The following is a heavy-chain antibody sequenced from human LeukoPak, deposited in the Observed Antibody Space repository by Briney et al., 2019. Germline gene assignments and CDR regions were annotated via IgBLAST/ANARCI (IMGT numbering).Heavy chain of an antibody. CDR2: MHPNSGGT. V-gene: IGHV1-2*02. CDR3: ARHTTIFGVAIIDI. CDR1: GYTFTDYY. Sequence: ASVKVSCKASGYTFTDYYMHWLRQAPGQGLEWMGWMHPNSGGTNYAQKFQGRVTMTRDTSISTAYMDLSSLRSDDTAVYYCARHTTIFGVAIIDIWGQGTMVTVSA. J-gene: IGHJ3*02. D-gene: IGHD3-3*01.